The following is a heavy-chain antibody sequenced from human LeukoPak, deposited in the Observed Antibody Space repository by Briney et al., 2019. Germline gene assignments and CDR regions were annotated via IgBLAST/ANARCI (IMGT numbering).Heavy chain of an antibody. D-gene: IGHD5-12*01. CDR1: GGSISSYY. CDR3: ARGRLGSGYDFRWFDP. Sequence: SETLFLTCTVSGGSISSYYWSWIRQPAGKGLEWIGRIYTSGSTNYNPSLKSRVIISVDKSKSQFSLKLSSVTAADTAVYYCARGRLGSGYDFRWFDPWGQGTLVTVSS. V-gene: IGHV4-4*07. CDR2: IYTSGST. J-gene: IGHJ5*02.